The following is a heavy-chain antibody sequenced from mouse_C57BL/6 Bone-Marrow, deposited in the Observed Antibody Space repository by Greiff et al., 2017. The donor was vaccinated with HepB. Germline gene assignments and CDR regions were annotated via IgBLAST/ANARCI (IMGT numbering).Heavy chain of an antibody. CDR2: INPGSGGT. CDR1: GYAFTNYL. CDR3: ARKQGY. V-gene: IGHV1-54*01. Sequence: QVQLKESGAELVRPGTSVKVSCKASGYAFTNYLIEWVKQRPGQGLEWIGVINPGSGGTNYNEKFKGKATLTADKSSSTAYMQLSSLTSEDSAVYFCARKQGYWGQGTTLTVSS. J-gene: IGHJ2*01.